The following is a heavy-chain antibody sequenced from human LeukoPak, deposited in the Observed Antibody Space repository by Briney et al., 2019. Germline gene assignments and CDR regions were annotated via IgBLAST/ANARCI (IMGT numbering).Heavy chain of an antibody. CDR3: ARLHWESGGIYFYYYMDV. V-gene: IGHV1-8*02. J-gene: IGHJ6*03. Sequence: ASVKVSCKASGYTFTSCGITWVRQAPGQGLEWMASMNPNNGNTAYARKFQGRVTMTRDTSIGTAYLELSALRSEDTAVYYCARLHWESGGIYFYYYMDVWGKGTTVTVSS. CDR1: GYTFTSCG. D-gene: IGHD3-16*01. CDR2: MNPNNGNT.